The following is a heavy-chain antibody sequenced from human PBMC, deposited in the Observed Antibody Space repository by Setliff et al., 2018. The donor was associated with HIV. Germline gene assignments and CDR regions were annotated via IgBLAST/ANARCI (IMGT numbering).Heavy chain of an antibody. D-gene: IGHD4-17*01. Sequence: GASVKVSCKASGYTFTDYYIHWVRQAPGQGLEWMGWINPNSSDTNYAQKFQGRVTMTRDTSISTAYMDLSRLRSDDTAVDYCARRVPPIPSGDPDYWGQGTQVTVSS. CDR2: INPNSSDT. CDR3: ARRVPPIPSGDPDY. V-gene: IGHV1-2*02. J-gene: IGHJ4*02. CDR1: GYTFTDYY.